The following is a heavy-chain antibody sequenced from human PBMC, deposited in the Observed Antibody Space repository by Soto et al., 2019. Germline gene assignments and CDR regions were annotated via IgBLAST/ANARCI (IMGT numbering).Heavy chain of an antibody. D-gene: IGHD1-26*01. Sequence: QVQLQQRGAGLLKPSETLSLTCAVYGGSLSGYYWSWFRQPPGKALEWIGEFTHSGDTNYNPSLKSRVSISADTSKNEVFLNLSSVTAADTAMYYCARHHVRGRTIAGAAEFWGQGTLVTVSS. CDR2: FTHSGDT. V-gene: IGHV4-34*01. J-gene: IGHJ4*02. CDR3: ARHHVRGRTIAGAAEF. CDR1: GGSLSGYY.